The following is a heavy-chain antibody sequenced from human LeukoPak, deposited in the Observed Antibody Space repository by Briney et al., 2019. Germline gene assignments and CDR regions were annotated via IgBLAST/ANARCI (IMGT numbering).Heavy chain of an antibody. CDR2: ISGSGSST. V-gene: IGHV3-23*01. J-gene: IGHJ3*02. D-gene: IGHD3-3*01. Sequence: GGSLRLSCAASGFTVSSYAMSWVRQAPGKGLEWVSGISGSGSSTYYAESGKGRFTISRDNSKNTLYLQMNSLRAEDTAVYYCAKITISAEGLGAFDIWGQGTMVTVSS. CDR1: GFTVSSYA. CDR3: AKITISAEGLGAFDI.